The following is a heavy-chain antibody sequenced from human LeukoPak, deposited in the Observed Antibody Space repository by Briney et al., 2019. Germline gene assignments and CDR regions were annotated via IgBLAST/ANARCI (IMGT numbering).Heavy chain of an antibody. CDR1: GNTLTESS. CDR3: ATAYDTSGYGPFDM. J-gene: IGHJ3*02. CDR2: FDPEVGGT. D-gene: IGHD3-22*01. V-gene: IGHV1-24*01. Sequence: ASVKVSCKVFGNTLTESSIHWVRQAPGKDLEWVGGFDPEVGGTVYAQKFQGRVTMTEDTSTDTAYMDLSSLRSEDTAVYYCATAYDTSGYGPFDMWGQGTMVTVST.